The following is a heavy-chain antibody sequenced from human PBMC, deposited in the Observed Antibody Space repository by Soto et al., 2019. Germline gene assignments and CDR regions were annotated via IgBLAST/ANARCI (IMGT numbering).Heavy chain of an antibody. CDR2: IDPSDSYT. V-gene: IGHV5-10-1*01. J-gene: IGHJ6*02. CDR3: ARRPSGYAPHYYYSGMDV. Sequence: PGESPKISCKGSGYSFTSYWISWVRQMPGKGLEWMGRIDPSDSYTNYSPSFQGHVTISADKSISTAYLQWSSLKASDTAMYYCARRPSGYAPHYYYSGMDVWGQGTTVTVSS. D-gene: IGHD5-12*01. CDR1: GYSFTSYW.